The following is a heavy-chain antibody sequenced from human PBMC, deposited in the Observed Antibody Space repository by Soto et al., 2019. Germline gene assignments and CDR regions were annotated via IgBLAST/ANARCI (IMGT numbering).Heavy chain of an antibody. J-gene: IGHJ3*02. CDR3: ARATTSTTGEIVATKLWWFDI. CDR1: GYGFTRHY. CDR2: IFPGGVNI. Sequence: ASVKVSCKAIGYGFTRHYIHWVRQAPGQGLEWMGTIFPGGVNIAYAQKFQGRVTMTKDTSTSTVYMELNSLTSEDTAVYYCARATTSTTGEIVATKLWWFDIWGQGTMVTVSS. D-gene: IGHD5-12*01. V-gene: IGHV1-46*03.